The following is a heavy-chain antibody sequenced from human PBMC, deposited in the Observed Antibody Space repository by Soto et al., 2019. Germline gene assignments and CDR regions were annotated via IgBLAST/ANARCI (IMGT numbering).Heavy chain of an antibody. V-gene: IGHV1-18*01. Sequence: WASVKVSCKSSGYTFTTFGISWVRQAPGQGPEWMGWISGFNGYTKFAQKFQGRVTMAIDKSTSTAYMELRSLRSDDTAMYYCARDRQYSNSKVAVDPWGQGTLVTVSS. CDR3: ARDRQYSNSKVAVDP. D-gene: IGHD1-26*01. CDR2: ISGFNGYT. CDR1: GYTFTTFG. J-gene: IGHJ5*02.